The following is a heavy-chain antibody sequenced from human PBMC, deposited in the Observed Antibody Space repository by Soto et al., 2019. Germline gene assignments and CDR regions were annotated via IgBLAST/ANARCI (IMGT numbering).Heavy chain of an antibody. D-gene: IGHD4-4*01. CDR3: ARDSYLQRDGFDY. V-gene: IGHV1-8*01. CDR1: GYTFTSYD. J-gene: IGHJ4*02. CDR2: MKPNSGNT. Sequence: QVQLVQSGAEVKKPGASVKVSCKASGYTFTSYDINWVRQATGQGLEWMGWMKPNSGNTGYAQKFQGRVTMTRNTTVSTSYMELSSLRSEDTAVYYGARDSYLQRDGFDYWGQGTLVTVS.